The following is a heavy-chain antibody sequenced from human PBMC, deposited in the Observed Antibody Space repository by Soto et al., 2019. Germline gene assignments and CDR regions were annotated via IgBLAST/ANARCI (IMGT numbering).Heavy chain of an antibody. Sequence: EVQLVESGGGLVQSGGSLRLSCAASGFTFSSYWMHWVRQAPGKGLVWVSRINSDGSSTNYADSVKGRFTISRDNAKNTLYLQMNSLRAEDTAVYYCAREPYSGYGHFDYWGQGTLVTVSS. CDR3: AREPYSGYGHFDY. J-gene: IGHJ4*02. V-gene: IGHV3-74*01. D-gene: IGHD5-12*01. CDR1: GFTFSSYW. CDR2: INSDGSST.